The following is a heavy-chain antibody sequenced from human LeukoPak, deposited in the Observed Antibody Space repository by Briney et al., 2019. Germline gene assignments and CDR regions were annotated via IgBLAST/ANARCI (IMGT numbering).Heavy chain of an antibody. CDR2: INPSGGST. Sequence: ASVKVSCKASGYTFTSYYMHWVRQAPGQGLEWMGIINPSGGSTSYAQKFQGGVTMTRDTSTSTVYMELSSLRSEDTAVYYCARGRRKQQLDGAFDIWGQGTMVTVSS. D-gene: IGHD6-13*01. V-gene: IGHV1-46*01. J-gene: IGHJ3*02. CDR3: ARGRRKQQLDGAFDI. CDR1: GYTFTSYY.